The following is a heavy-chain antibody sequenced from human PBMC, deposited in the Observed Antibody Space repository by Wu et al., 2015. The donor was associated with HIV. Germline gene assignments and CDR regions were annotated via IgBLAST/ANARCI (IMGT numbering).Heavy chain of an antibody. J-gene: IGHJ4*02. CDR3: ARGGSVFAGIVEIITVRFAY. CDR2: IHPNSDST. D-gene: IGHD1-26*01. CDR1: GYTFTGYY. Sequence: QVQLVQSGAEVKRPGASVKVSCKASGYTFTGYYMHWVRQAPGQGLEWVGWIHPNSDSTNYAQKFQGRVTMTSDTSISTAYMDLRRLTSDDTAVYYCARGGSVFAGIVEIITVRFAYWGQGTLVTVSS. V-gene: IGHV1-2*02.